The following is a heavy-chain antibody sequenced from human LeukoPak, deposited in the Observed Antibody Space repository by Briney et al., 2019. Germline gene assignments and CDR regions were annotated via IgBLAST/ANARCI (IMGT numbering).Heavy chain of an antibody. CDR1: GYTFTSYY. Sequence: GASVKVSCKASGYTFTSYYMHWVRQAPGQGLEWMGIINPSGGSTSYAQKFQGRVTMTRDTSTSTVYMELSSLRSEDAAVYYCTAARPGYFDYWGQGTLVTVSS. CDR2: INPSGGST. V-gene: IGHV1-46*01. J-gene: IGHJ4*02. D-gene: IGHD6-6*01. CDR3: TAARPGYFDY.